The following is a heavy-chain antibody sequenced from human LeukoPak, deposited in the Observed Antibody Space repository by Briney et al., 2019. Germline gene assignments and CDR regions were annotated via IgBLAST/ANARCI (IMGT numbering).Heavy chain of an antibody. Sequence: PSETLSLTCTVSGGSISNYYWSWIRQPPGKGLEWIGYIYYTGHTDYNPSLKSRVTISVDTSKNQFSLKLSSVTAADTAAYYCARGWGYLDYWGQGTLVTVSS. CDR3: ARGWGYLDY. D-gene: IGHD7-27*01. J-gene: IGHJ4*02. CDR2: IYYTGHT. V-gene: IGHV4-59*08. CDR1: GGSISNYY.